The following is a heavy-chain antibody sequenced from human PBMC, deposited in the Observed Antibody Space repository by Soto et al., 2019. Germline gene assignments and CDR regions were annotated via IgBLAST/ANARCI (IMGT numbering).Heavy chain of an antibody. Sequence: QVHLVESGGGVVQPGRSLRLSCAASGFTFSIFGMHWVRQAPGKGLEWAAIIWYDGSNACYADSVRGRFTISRDNSKNTVYLQMNSLRAEDTAVYYCARDKGSSTVVSGISQEGYFDSWGQGTLVTVSS. D-gene: IGHD6-19*01. CDR3: ARDKGSSTVVSGISQEGYFDS. J-gene: IGHJ4*02. CDR2: IWYDGSNA. V-gene: IGHV3-33*01. CDR1: GFTFSIFG.